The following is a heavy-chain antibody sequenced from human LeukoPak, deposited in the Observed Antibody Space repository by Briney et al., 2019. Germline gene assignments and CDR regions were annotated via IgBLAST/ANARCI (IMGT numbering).Heavy chain of an antibody. CDR2: IIPFLDTS. V-gene: IGHV1-69*05. CDR1: GGTFSNYA. D-gene: IGHD5-12*01. CDR3: ARAQAGNYDWPLDL. Sequence: SVKVSCKASGGTFSNYALSWVRQAPGQGLEWMGAIIPFLDTSNYPPKFQDRVTITTDESTSTAYMELSSLRPDDTAVYYCARAQAGNYDWPLDLWGQGTLVTVSS. J-gene: IGHJ5*02.